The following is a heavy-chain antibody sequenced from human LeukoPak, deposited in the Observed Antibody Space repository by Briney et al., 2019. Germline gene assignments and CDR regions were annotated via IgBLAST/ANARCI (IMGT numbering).Heavy chain of an antibody. D-gene: IGHD3-10*01. CDR2: ISSSGSTI. CDR3: ARVVYYGSETDRNNWFDP. J-gene: IGHJ5*02. Sequence: GGSLRLSCAASGFTFSDYYMSWIRQAPGKGLEWVSYISSSGSTIYYADSVKGRFTISRDNAKNSLYLQMNSLRAEDTAVYYCARVVYYGSETDRNNWFDPWGQGTLVTVSS. V-gene: IGHV3-11*01. CDR1: GFTFSDYY.